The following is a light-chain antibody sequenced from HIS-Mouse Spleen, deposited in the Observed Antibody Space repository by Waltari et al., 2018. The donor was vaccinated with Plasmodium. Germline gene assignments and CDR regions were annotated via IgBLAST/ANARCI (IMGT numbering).Light chain of an antibody. CDR1: NWGDNY. J-gene: IGLJ2*01. V-gene: IGLV3-1*01. CDR2: QDS. Sequence: SYELTQPPSVSVSPGQTASITCSGDNWGDNYACWYQQKPGLSPVLVIYQDSKRPSGIPERFSGSNSGNTATLTISGTQAMDEADYYCQAWDSSTVVFGGGTKLTVL. CDR3: QAWDSSTVV.